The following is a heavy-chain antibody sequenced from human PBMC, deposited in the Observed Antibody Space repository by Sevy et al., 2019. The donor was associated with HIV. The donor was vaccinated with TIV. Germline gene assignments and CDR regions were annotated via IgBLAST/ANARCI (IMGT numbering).Heavy chain of an antibody. CDR2: IKQDESEK. CDR1: GFSFSTYW. CDR3: AKGNSSSFDD. D-gene: IGHD3-22*01. J-gene: IGHJ4*02. V-gene: IGHV3-7*01. Sequence: GGSLRLSCAASGFSFSTYWMHWVRQAPGKGLEWVANIKQDESEKYYVASVKGRFTISRDNAKNSVYLEMNSLRPEDTAIYYCAKGNSSSFDDWGQGTLVTVSS.